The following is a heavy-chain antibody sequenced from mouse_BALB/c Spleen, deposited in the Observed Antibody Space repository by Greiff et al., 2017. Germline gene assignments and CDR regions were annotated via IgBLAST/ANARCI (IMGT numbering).Heavy chain of an antibody. CDR1: GFNLKDYL. Sequence: EVQLQQSGAELVRSGASVKLSCTASGFNLKDYLMPWVKQRPEQGLEWIGWIDPENGDTEYAPKFQGKATMTADTSSNPAYQQSSSLTSEDTAVYCCSAGGYYGLRFAYWGQGTLVTVSA. CDR2: IDPENGDT. J-gene: IGHJ3*01. D-gene: IGHD1-2*01. V-gene: IGHV14-4*02. CDR3: SAGGYYGLRFAY.